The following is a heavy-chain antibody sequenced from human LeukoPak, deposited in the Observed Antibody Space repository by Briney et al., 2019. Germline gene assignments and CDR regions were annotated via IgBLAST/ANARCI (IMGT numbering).Heavy chain of an antibody. J-gene: IGHJ4*02. D-gene: IGHD4-17*01. CDR1: GFTFSSYW. CDR3: ARVPPDDYGDYYYFDY. CDR2: IRQDGSQK. Sequence: GGSLRLSCAASGFTFSSYWMSWVRQAPGKGLEWVATIRQDGSQKYYVDSVKGRFTISRDNAKNSLYLQMNSLRAEDTALYYCARVPPDDYGDYYYFDYWGQGTLVTVSS. V-gene: IGHV3-7*03.